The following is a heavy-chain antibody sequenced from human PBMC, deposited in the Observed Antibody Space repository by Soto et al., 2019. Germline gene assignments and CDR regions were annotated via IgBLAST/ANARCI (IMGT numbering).Heavy chain of an antibody. CDR2: IHDSGST. Sequence: QVQLQESGPGLVKPSGTLSLTCAVSGDSISSNYWWSWVRQPPGKGLEWIGEIHDSGSTNFNRPLKSRVTMSLDKSKNQFSLKLTSVTAADTAVYYCARSPPLTGPTGVGGMDVWGQGTTVTVSS. V-gene: IGHV4-4*02. CDR1: GDSISSNYW. J-gene: IGHJ6*02. D-gene: IGHD4-17*01. CDR3: ARSPPLTGPTGVGGMDV.